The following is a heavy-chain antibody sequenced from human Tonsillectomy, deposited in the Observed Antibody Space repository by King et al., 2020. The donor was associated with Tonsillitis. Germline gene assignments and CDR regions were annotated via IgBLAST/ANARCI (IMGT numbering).Heavy chain of an antibody. D-gene: IGHD6-13*01. V-gene: IGHV1-18*04. CDR3: ASCYSSSWVWYFDL. CDR1: GYTFTSYG. Sequence: EQLVQSGAEVKKPGASVKVSCKASGYTFTSYGISWVRQAPGQGLEWMGWISAYNGNTNYAQKLQGRVTMTTDKSTSTAYMELRSLRSDDTAVYYCASCYSSSWVWYFDLWGRGTLVTVSS. J-gene: IGHJ2*01. CDR2: ISAYNGNT.